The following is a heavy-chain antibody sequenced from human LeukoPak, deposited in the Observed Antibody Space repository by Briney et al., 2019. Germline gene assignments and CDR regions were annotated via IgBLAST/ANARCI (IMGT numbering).Heavy chain of an antibody. CDR2: ISSSGSTI. J-gene: IGHJ4*02. V-gene: IGHV3-48*03. CDR1: GFTFSSYE. CDR3: AKDSSGWYGEFHY. Sequence: GGSLRLSCAASGFTFSSYEMNWVRQAPGKGLEWVSYISSSGSTIYYADAVKGRFTISRDNAKNSLYLQMNSLRAEDTAMYYCAKDSSGWYGEFHYWGQGTLVTVSS. D-gene: IGHD6-19*01.